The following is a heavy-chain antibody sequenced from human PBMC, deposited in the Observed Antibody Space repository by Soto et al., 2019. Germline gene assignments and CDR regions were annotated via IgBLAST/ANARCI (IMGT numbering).Heavy chain of an antibody. D-gene: IGHD6-13*01. CDR1: GYTFSNFW. V-gene: IGHV5-51*01. J-gene: IGHJ4*02. CDR2: IYPGDHET. CDR3: ARSARSSPYLDY. Sequence: GESLKISCQCSGYTFSNFWIGWVRQLPGKGLEWMGIIYPGDHETRYSPSFHGKVTISADLSINTAYLQWNSLEASDTAFYFCARSARSSPYLDYWGQGALVTVSS.